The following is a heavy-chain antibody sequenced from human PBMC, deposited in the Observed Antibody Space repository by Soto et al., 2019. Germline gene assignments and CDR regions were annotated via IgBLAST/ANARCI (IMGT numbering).Heavy chain of an antibody. J-gene: IGHJ5*02. Sequence: SETLSLTCTVSGVSISDYYWSWIRQPPGKGLEWLGFIYYNGISNYNPSLKGRVTMSVDTSKNQFSLRLTSVTAADSAVYYCARLGAYYQSLDPWGPGNLVTVSS. CDR1: GVSISDYY. CDR3: ARLGAYYQSLDP. D-gene: IGHD2-21*01. V-gene: IGHV4-59*08. CDR2: IYYNGIS.